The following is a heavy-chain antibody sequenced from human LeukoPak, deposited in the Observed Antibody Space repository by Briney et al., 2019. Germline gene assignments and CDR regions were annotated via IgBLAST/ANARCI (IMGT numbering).Heavy chain of an antibody. CDR1: GCSISSYY. CDR2: IYYSGIT. D-gene: IGHD6-19*01. Sequence: PSETLSLTCTVSGCSISSYYWTWMRQPPGPGLEWIGYIYYSGITNYNPSLKSRVTISVDTSKNQFSLKLSSVTAADTAVYYCASWAYSTDWYQYFDKWGQGTLVTVSS. CDR3: ASWAYSTDWYQYFDK. J-gene: IGHJ4*02. V-gene: IGHV4-59*08.